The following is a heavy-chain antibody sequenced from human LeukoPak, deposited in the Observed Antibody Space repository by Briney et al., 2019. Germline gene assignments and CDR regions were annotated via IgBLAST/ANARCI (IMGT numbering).Heavy chain of an antibody. CDR1: GYTFNGYF. CDR2: INPSSGVI. V-gene: IGHV1-2*06. Sequence: ASVKVSCNTSGYTFNGYFIHWVRQAAGQGLEWMGRINPSSGVIEYAQNFQGRVAMSRDTSISTASMELSWLTSDDTAVYYCARDLSSTPNWEFDYWGQGTLVTVSS. CDR3: ARDLSSTPNWEFDY. D-gene: IGHD7-27*01. J-gene: IGHJ4*02.